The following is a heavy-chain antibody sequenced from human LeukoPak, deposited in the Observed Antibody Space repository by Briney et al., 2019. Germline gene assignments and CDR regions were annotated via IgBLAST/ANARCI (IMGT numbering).Heavy chain of an antibody. Sequence: GGSLRLSCAASGFTFDNYAMHRVRQAPGKGLEWVSGISWNSGSIGYADSVKGRFTISRDNAKNSLYLQMNSLRAEDTALYYCAKAVFPYDAFDIWGQGTMVTVSS. D-gene: IGHD3-16*01. CDR1: GFTFDNYA. CDR2: ISWNSGSI. CDR3: AKAVFPYDAFDI. J-gene: IGHJ3*02. V-gene: IGHV3-9*01.